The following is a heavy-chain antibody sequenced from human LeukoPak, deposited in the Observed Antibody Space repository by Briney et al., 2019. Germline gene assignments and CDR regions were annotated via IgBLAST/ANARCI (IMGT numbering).Heavy chain of an antibody. CDR1: GFTLGDYA. CDR3: TRGYSSGWPVDY. CDR2: IRSKAYGGTT. Sequence: PGGSLRLSCTASGFTLGDYAMSWFGQAPGKGREGVGFIRSKAYGGTTEYAASVKGRFTISRDDSKSIAYLQMNSLKTEDTAVYYCTRGYSSGWPVDYWGQGTLVTVSS. D-gene: IGHD6-19*01. V-gene: IGHV3-49*03. J-gene: IGHJ4*02.